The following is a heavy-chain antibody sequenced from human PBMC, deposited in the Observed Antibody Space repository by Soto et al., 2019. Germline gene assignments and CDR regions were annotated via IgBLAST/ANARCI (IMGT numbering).Heavy chain of an antibody. CDR1: GGSISSYY. J-gene: IGHJ5*02. D-gene: IGHD5-12*01. CDR3: ARVQDGYSCYDPENSWFDP. CDR2: IYYSGST. V-gene: IGHV4-59*01. Sequence: PSETLSLTCTVSGGSISSYYWSWIRQPPGKGLEGIGYIYYSGSTNYNPSLKSRVTISVDTSKNQFSLKLSSVTAADTAVYYCARVQDGYSCYDPENSWFDPWGQGTLVTVSS.